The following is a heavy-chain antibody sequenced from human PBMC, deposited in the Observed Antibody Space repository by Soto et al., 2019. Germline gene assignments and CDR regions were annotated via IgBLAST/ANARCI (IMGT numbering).Heavy chain of an antibody. V-gene: IGHV3-53*01. CDR2: IYSSGTI. J-gene: IGHJ2*01. CDR3: ASDAFSENPPDSSGLTF. Sequence: KGLEWVAVIYSSGTIYYADSVKGRFTISRDSPKNTLYLQMTSLRGEDTAVNFCASDAFSENPPDSSGLTFWG. D-gene: IGHD2-15*01.